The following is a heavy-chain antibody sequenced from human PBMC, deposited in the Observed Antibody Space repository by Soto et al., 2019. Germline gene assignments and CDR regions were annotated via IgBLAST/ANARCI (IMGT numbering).Heavy chain of an antibody. CDR2: IVPIFGTG. Sequence: ASVKVSCKASGGTFGSYPISWVRQAPRQGLEWMGGIVPIFGTGKYAQVFQDRVSITADESTSTVYMELSSLRSDDTAVYYCAREGFSGAYYGYWGQGTPVTVS. CDR3: AREGFSGAYYGY. CDR1: GGTFGSYP. D-gene: IGHD1-26*01. J-gene: IGHJ4*02. V-gene: IGHV1-69*13.